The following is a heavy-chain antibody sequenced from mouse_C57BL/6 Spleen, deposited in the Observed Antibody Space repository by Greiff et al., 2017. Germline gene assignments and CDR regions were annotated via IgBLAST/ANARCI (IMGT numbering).Heavy chain of an antibody. J-gene: IGHJ4*01. CDR2: IWRGGST. CDR1: GFSLTSYG. CDR3: ARKDDGYYEGDAMDY. V-gene: IGHV2-2*01. D-gene: IGHD2-3*01. Sequence: QVQLKESGPGLVQPSQSLSITCTVSGFSLTSYGVHWVRQSPGKGLEWLGVIWRGGSTDYNAAFISRLSISKDNSKSQVFFKMNSLQADDTAIYYCARKDDGYYEGDAMDYWGQGTSVTVSS.